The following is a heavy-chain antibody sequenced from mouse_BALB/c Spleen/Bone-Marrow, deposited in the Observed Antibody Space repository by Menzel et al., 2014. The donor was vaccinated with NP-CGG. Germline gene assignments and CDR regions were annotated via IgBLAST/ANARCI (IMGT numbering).Heavy chain of an antibody. CDR1: GFTFSDFY. J-gene: IGHJ3*01. V-gene: IGHV7-1*02. CDR2: SRNKAKYYTT. Sequence: DVMLVESGGGLVQPGDSLRLSCAPSGFTFSDFYMEWVRQPPGKRLEWIAASRNKAKYYTTEYSASVKGRFIVSRDTSQSVLYLQMNALRAEDTAIYYCARDVGYGNYFVYWGQGTPVTVSA. D-gene: IGHD2-10*02. CDR3: ARDVGYGNYFVY.